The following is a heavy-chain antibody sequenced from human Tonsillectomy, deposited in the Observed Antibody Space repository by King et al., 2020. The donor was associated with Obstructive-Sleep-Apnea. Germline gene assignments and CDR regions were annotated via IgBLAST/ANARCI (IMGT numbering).Heavy chain of an antibody. J-gene: IGHJ4*02. D-gene: IGHD5-12*01. Sequence: VQLVESGAEVKKPGESLRISCKGSGYSFTSFWISWVRQMPGKGLEWMGRIETGDSYTNYSPSFQGHVTISADKSITTAYLQWSSLKASDTAMYYCARHEVGYSGYIRPFDYWGQGTLVTVSS. CDR1: GYSFTSFW. CDR2: IETGDSYT. CDR3: ARHEVGYSGYIRPFDY. V-gene: IGHV5-10-1*03.